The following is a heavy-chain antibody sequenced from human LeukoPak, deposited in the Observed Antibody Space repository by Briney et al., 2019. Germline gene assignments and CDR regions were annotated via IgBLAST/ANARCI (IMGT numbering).Heavy chain of an antibody. CDR1: GYTFTSYD. Sequence: ASVKVSCKASGYTFTSYDINWVRQATGQGLEWMGWMNPNSGNTGYAQKFQGRVTMTRNTSISTAYMELSSLRPEDTAVYYCARDKGIAATEKLNWFDPWGQGTLVTVSS. CDR2: MNPNSGNT. J-gene: IGHJ5*02. CDR3: ARDKGIAATEKLNWFDP. V-gene: IGHV1-8*01. D-gene: IGHD6-13*01.